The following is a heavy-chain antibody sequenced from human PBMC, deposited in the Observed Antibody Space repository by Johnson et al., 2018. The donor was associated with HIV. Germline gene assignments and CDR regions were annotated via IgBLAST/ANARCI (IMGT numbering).Heavy chain of an antibody. Sequence: VQLVESGGSMVQPGRSLRLSCAASGFTFDDYAMHWVRQAPGKGLEWVSGLSWTSGNIDYADSMKGRFTISRDNARNSLFLQMNSLRAEDTAVYYCARSGGYPNAFDIWGQGAMVTVSS. D-gene: IGHD6-13*01. J-gene: IGHJ3*02. CDR1: GFTFDDYA. CDR2: LSWTSGNI. V-gene: IGHV3-9*01. CDR3: ARSGGYPNAFDI.